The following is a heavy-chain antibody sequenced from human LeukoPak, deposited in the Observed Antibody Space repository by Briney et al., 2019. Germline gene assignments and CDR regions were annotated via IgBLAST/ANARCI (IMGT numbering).Heavy chain of an antibody. CDR2: ISYDGSNK. D-gene: IGHD2-2*02. Sequence: GGSLRLSCAASGFTFSSYAMHWVRQAPGKGLKWVAVISYDGSNKYYADSVKGRFTIPRDNSKNTLYLQMNSLRAEDTAVYYCARGCSSTSCYKNWGQGTLVTVSS. J-gene: IGHJ4*02. CDR3: ARGCSSTSCYKN. V-gene: IGHV3-30*01. CDR1: GFTFSSYA.